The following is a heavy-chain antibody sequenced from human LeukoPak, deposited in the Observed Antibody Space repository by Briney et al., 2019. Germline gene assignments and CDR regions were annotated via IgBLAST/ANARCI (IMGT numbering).Heavy chain of an antibody. V-gene: IGHV3-33*08. Sequence: GGSLRLSCAASGFTLSDYGMHWVRQTPGRGLEWVAAIWYDGSNKYYADSVEGRFTISRDNSKNTLYLQMNSLRGEDMALYYCARDIVAAGGRYFDHWGQGTLVTVSS. CDR3: ARDIVAAGGRYFDH. D-gene: IGHD6-13*01. J-gene: IGHJ4*02. CDR2: IWYDGSNK. CDR1: GFTLSDYG.